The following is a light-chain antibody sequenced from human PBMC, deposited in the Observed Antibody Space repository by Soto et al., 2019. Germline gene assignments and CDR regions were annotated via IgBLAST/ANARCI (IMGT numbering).Light chain of an antibody. V-gene: IGKV3-15*01. J-gene: IGKJ1*01. CDR3: HHYNNWPRT. Sequence: IVMTQPPASLSVSQGERATLSCRASQNVNSNLAWYQQKPGQAPRFLIYGASTRATGIPARFSGSGSGTEFTLTISSLQSEDFAVYYCHHYNNWPRTFGQGTKVDI. CDR2: GAS. CDR1: QNVNSN.